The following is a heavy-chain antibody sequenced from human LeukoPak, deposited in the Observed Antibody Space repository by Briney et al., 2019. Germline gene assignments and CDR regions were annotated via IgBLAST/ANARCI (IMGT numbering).Heavy chain of an antibody. J-gene: IGHJ5*02. Sequence: SETLSLTCTVSGGSISSDCWGWIRQPPGKGLEWIGYIYYSGSTNYNPSLKSRVTISVDTSKNQFSLKLSSVTAADTVVYYCARDRGYCSGGSCYRWFDPWGQGTLVTVSS. CDR3: ARDRGYCSGGSCYRWFDP. D-gene: IGHD2-15*01. V-gene: IGHV4-59*01. CDR1: GGSISSDC. CDR2: IYYSGST.